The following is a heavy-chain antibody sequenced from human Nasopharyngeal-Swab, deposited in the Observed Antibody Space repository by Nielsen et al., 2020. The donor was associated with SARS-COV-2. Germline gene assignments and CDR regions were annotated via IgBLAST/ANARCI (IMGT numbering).Heavy chain of an antibody. J-gene: IGHJ4*02. CDR2: IYYSGST. CDR1: GGSISSSSYY. V-gene: IGHV4-39*07. D-gene: IGHD1-26*01. Sequence: SETLSLTCTVSGGSISSSSYYWGWIRQPPGKGLEWIGSIYYSGSTYYNPSLKSRVTISVDTSKNQFSLKLSSVTAADTAVYCCARVIVGADYFDYWGQGTLVTVSS. CDR3: ARVIVGADYFDY.